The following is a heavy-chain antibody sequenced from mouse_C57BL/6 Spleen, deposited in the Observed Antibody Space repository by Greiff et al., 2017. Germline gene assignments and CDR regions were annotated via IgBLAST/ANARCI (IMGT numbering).Heavy chain of an antibody. D-gene: IGHD6-5*01. CDR3: ARGDEVPLWDY. J-gene: IGHJ4*01. CDR2: IDPETGGT. CDR1: GFTFTDYE. V-gene: IGHV1-15*01. Sequence: QVQLKESGAELVRPGASVTLSCKASGFTFTDYEMHWVKQTPVHGLEWIGAIDPETGGTDYNPKFKGKDIMTADKSSSTAYMELSSLTSEDSAVYYCARGDEVPLWDYWGQGTSVTVSS.